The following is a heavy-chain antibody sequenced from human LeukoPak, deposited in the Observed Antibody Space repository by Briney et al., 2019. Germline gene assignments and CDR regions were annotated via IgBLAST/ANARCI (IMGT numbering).Heavy chain of an antibody. CDR1: GGSISSSSYY. J-gene: IGHJ4*02. D-gene: IGHD3-9*01. V-gene: IGHV4-39*01. CDR3: ARGDGITIFWHYFDY. Sequence: SETLSLTCTVSGGSISSSSYYWGWIRQPPGKGLEWTGSIYYSGSTYYNPSLKRRVTISVDPSKNQFSLKLSSVTAADTAVYYCARGDGITIFWHYFDYWGQGTLVTVSS. CDR2: IYYSGST.